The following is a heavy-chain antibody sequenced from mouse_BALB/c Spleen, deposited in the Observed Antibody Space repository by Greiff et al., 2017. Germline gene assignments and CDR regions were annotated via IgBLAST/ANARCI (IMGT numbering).Heavy chain of an antibody. CDR2: IYPGSGST. CDR3: ARLLRYQAWFAY. Sequence: QVQLQQPGAELVKPGTSVKLSCKASGYNFTSYWINWVKLRPGQGLEWIGDIYPGSGSTKYNEKFKSKATLTVDTSSSTAYMQLSSLASEDSALYDCARLLRYQAWFAYWGQGTLVTVSA. D-gene: IGHD1-1*01. CDR1: GYNFTSYW. V-gene: IGHV1-55*01. J-gene: IGHJ3*01.